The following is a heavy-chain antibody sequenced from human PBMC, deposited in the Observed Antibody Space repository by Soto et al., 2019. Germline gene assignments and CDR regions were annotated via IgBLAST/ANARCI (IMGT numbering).Heavy chain of an antibody. CDR2: IGHSGGST. Sequence: EVQLLESGGGLVQPGGSLRLSCAASGFTFSSYGMSWVRQAPGKGLEWVSGIGHSGGSTYYADSVKGRFTISRSNSKNTLYLQMNSLRAEDTAVYYCARDSPAIAAAGTNYYYYYGMDVWGQGTTVTVSS. CDR1: GFTFSSYG. V-gene: IGHV3-23*01. J-gene: IGHJ6*02. D-gene: IGHD6-13*01. CDR3: ARDSPAIAAAGTNYYYYYGMDV.